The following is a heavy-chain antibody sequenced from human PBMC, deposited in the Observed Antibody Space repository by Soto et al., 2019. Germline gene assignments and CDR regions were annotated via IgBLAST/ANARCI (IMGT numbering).Heavy chain of an antibody. V-gene: IGHV4-39*01. J-gene: IGHJ4*02. CDR3: ARPPTYSSSWFY. CDR1: GGSISSSSYY. D-gene: IGHD6-13*01. CDR2: LYYGGST. Sequence: SETLSLSCTVSGGSISSSSYYWGWIRQSPGKGLEWIATLYYGGSTYYNPSLKSRVTVSADASKNQFYLELNSVTAADTAVYYCARPPTYSSSWFYWGQGTLVT.